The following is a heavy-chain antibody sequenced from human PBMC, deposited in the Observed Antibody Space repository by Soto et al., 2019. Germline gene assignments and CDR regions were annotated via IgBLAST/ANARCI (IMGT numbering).Heavy chain of an antibody. CDR2: IYSDGTT. CDR1: GFTVSSHY. CDR3: AILSN. J-gene: IGHJ4*02. V-gene: IGHV3-53*02. D-gene: IGHD6-6*01. Sequence: EVQLVETGGGLIQPGGSLRLSCAASGFTVSSHYMNWVRQAPGKGLEWLSIIYSDGTTNYADSVKGRFSISRDNFKNTLYLQMNNLRAEDTAVYYCAILSNWGQGTLVTVSS.